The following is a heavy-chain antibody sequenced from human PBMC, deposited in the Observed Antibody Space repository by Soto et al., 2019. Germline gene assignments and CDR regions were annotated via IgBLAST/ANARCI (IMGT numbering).Heavy chain of an antibody. CDR3: ARDHHGDYSSDY. V-gene: IGHV1-2*02. J-gene: IGHJ4*02. D-gene: IGHD2-21*02. Sequence: ASVKVSCKASGYTFTGYYMHWVRQAPGQGLEWMGWINPNSGGTNYAQKLQGRVTMTTDTSTSTAYMELRSLRSDDTAVYYCARDHHGDYSSDYWGQGTLVTSPQ. CDR1: GYTFTGYY. CDR2: INPNSGGT.